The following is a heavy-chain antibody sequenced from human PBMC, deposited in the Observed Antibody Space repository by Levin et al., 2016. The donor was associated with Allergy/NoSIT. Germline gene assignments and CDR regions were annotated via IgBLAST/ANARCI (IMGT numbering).Heavy chain of an antibody. V-gene: IGHV1-69*01. J-gene: IGHJ5*02. CDR3: ARGGINWNAQNWFDP. CDR2: IIPIFGTA. D-gene: IGHD1-20*01. Sequence: WVRQAPGQGLEWMGGIIPIFGTANYAQKFQGRVTITADESTSTAYMELSSLRSEDTAVYYCARGGINWNAQNWFDPWGQGTLVTVSS.